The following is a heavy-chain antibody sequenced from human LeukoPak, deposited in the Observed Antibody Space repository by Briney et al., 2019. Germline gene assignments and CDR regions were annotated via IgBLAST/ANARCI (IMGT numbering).Heavy chain of an antibody. CDR2: IYYSGST. CDR1: GGSISSSSYY. V-gene: IGHV4-39*07. J-gene: IGHJ5*02. D-gene: IGHD6-6*01. CDR3: ARGYSSSSWSWFDP. Sequence: PSETLSLTCTVSGGSISSSSYYWGWIRQPPGKGLEWIGSIYYSGSTYYNPSLKSRVTMSVDTSKNQFSLKLSSVTAADTAVYYCARGYSSSSWSWFDPWGQGTLVTVSS.